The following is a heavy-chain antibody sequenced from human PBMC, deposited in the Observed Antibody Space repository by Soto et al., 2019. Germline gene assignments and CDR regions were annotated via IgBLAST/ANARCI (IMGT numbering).Heavy chain of an antibody. D-gene: IGHD3-10*01. CDR3: TRRLLDYGDYYYGMDV. CDR1: GFPFGDYA. V-gene: IGHV3-49*04. CDR2: IRTKAYGKTT. J-gene: IGHJ6*02. Sequence: GGSLRLSXTASGFPFGDYAMSWVRQTPGKGLAWVGFIRTKAYGKTTEYAVSVKGRFTISRDDSQSIAYLQMNSLKTEDTAVYYCTRRLLDYGDYYYGMDVWGQGTTVTVSS.